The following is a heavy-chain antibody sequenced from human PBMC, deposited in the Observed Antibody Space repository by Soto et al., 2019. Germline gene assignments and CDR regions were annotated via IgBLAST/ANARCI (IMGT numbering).Heavy chain of an antibody. Sequence: SETLSLTCTVSGGSISSYYWSWIRQPPGKGLEWIGYIYYSATTNYNPSLKSRVTISVDTSKNQFSLNSLRAEDTAVYYCAKDQLTYYYDSSGYYYDYWGQGTLVTVSS. D-gene: IGHD3-22*01. CDR1: GGSISSYY. J-gene: IGHJ4*02. CDR3: AKDQLTYYYDSSGYYYDY. V-gene: IGHV4-59*01. CDR2: IYYSATT.